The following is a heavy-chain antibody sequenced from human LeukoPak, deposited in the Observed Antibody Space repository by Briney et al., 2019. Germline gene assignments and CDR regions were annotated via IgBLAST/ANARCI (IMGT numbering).Heavy chain of an antibody. Sequence: ASVKVSCKASGYTFTGYYMHWVRQAPGQGLEWMGWISAYNGNTNYAQKLQGRVTMTTDTFTSTAYMELRSLRSDDTAVYYCARWFGELEVDYWGQGTLVTVSS. CDR2: ISAYNGNT. CDR3: ARWFGELEVDY. V-gene: IGHV1-18*04. J-gene: IGHJ4*02. D-gene: IGHD3-10*01. CDR1: GYTFTGYY.